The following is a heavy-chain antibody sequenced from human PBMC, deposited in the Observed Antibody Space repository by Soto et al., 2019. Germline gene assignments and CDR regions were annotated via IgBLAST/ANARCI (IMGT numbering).Heavy chain of an antibody. CDR3: SRAPKVSGSSQTRPDF. V-gene: IGHV4-34*01. CDR1: DGSIGNRGYY. Sequence: PSVTHPHTSTVADGSIGNRGYYWSWIRQPPGKRLEWIGEISQSGSTNYNPSLKSRVSISADTSKNQFSLNLTSVTAADTAVYDGSRAPKVSGSSQTRPDFCGQGARVTVSS. D-gene: IGHD6-6*01. CDR2: ISQSGST. J-gene: IGHJ4*02.